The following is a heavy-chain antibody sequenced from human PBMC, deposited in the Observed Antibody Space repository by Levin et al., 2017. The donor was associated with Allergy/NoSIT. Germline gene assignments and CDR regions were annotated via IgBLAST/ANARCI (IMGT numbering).Heavy chain of an antibody. CDR2: VHNSGTT. Sequence: HSQTLSLTCAVSGYPIGSGFYWGWIRQPPGKGLEWIGSVHNSGTTYYNASLERRVTFSVDTSKNQFSLKLNSVTAADTAVYSCARAVGTSPYFFDYWGQGILVTVSS. D-gene: IGHD1-26*01. CDR1: GYPIGSGFY. V-gene: IGHV4-38-2*01. CDR3: ARAVGTSPYFFDY. J-gene: IGHJ4*02.